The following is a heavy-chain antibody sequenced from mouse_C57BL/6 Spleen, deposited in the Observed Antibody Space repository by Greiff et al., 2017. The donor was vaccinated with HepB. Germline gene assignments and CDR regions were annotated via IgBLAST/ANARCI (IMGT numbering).Heavy chain of an antibody. V-gene: IGHV5-6*01. CDR2: ISSGGSYT. CDR1: GFTFSSYG. CDR3: ASPYSNYGGFDY. D-gene: IGHD2-5*01. J-gene: IGHJ2*01. Sequence: DVQLVESGGDLVKPGGSLKLSCAASGFTFSSYGMSWVRQTPDKRLEWVATISSGGSYTYYPDSVKGRFTISRDNAKNTLYLQMSSLKSEETAMYYCASPYSNYGGFDYWGQGTTLTVSS.